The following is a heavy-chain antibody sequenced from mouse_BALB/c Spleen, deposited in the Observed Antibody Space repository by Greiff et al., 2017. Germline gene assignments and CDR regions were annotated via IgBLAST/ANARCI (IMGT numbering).Heavy chain of an antibody. V-gene: IGHV1S135*01. J-gene: IGHJ1*01. CDR3: AIRLRYIDV. CDR1: GYSFTGYN. CDR2: IDPYNGGT. D-gene: IGHD1-2*01. Sequence: EVQLQQSGPELGKPGASVKISCKASGYSFTGYNMYWVKQSHRKSLEWIGYIDPYNGGTSYNQKSKGKATLTVDKSSSTAYMHLNSLTSEDSAIYYRAIRLRYIDVWGAGTTVTVSS.